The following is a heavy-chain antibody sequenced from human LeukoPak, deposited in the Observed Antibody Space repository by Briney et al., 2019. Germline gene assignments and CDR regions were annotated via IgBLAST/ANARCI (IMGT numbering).Heavy chain of an antibody. CDR1: GFMFSNYA. J-gene: IGHJ6*03. CDR3: ARDPYSGNYGDYYYYYMDV. V-gene: IGHV3-30*03. Sequence: GGSLRLSCVASGFMFSNYAMHWVRQAPGKGLEWVAVISYDANLKHYADFVQGRFVVSRDNAKNTLYLELNSLRPEDTAVYYCARDPYSGNYGDYYYYYMDVWGKGTTVTISS. CDR2: ISYDANLK. D-gene: IGHD1-26*01.